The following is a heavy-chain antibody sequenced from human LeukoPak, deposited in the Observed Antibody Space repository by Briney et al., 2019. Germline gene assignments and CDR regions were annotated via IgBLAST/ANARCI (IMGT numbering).Heavy chain of an antibody. D-gene: IGHD2-2*01. CDR3: ASSYCSSTSCYAFDI. CDR2: IYYSGST. Sequence: SSETLSLTCTVSGGSISSYYWSWIRQPPGKGLEWVGYIYYSGSTNYNPSLKSRVTISVDTPKNQFSLKLSSVTAADTAVYYCASSYCSSTSCYAFDIWGQGTMVTVSS. CDR1: GGSISSYY. V-gene: IGHV4-59*08. J-gene: IGHJ3*02.